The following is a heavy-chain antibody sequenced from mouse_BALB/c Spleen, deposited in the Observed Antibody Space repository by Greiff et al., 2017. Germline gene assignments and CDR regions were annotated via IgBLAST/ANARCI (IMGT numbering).Heavy chain of an antibody. CDR2: IWSGGST. CDR3: ARPYGNWAWFAY. V-gene: IGHV2-2*02. Sequence: VKVVESGPGLVQPSQSLSITCTVSGFSLTSYGVHWVRQSPGKGLEWLGVIWSGGSTDYNAAFISRLSISKDNSKSQVFFKMISLQANDTAIYYCARPYGNWAWFAYWGQGTLVTVSA. CDR1: GFSLTSYG. J-gene: IGHJ3*01. D-gene: IGHD2-10*02.